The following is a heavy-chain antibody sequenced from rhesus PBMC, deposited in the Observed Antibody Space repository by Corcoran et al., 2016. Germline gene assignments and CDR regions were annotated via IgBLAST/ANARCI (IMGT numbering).Heavy chain of an antibody. V-gene: IGHV4S14*01. Sequence: QVQLQESGPGLVKPSETLSLTCAVSGGSISGYYYWSWNRQPPGKGLEWIGGIYGSGGSNYLNPSLKSRVTLVVATSQNQYSLKLTSLTAADTAVHYCASDRVAAAYDYLGQGVLVTVSS. CDR2: IYGSGGSN. D-gene: IGHD6-31*01. J-gene: IGHJ4*01. CDR3: ASDRVAAAYDY. CDR1: GGSISGYYY.